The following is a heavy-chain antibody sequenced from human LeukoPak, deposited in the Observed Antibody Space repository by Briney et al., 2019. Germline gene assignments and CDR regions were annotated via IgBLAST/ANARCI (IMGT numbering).Heavy chain of an antibody. CDR3: ARGRYCSADICSGGDAFDI. Sequence: SETLSLTCTVSGGSINNYYWSWVRQPAGKGLEWIVRICTHGSTNYNPSLKSRVTMSVDTSKNQVSLKLSSVTAADTAVYYCARGRYCSADICSGGDAFDIWGQGTMVSVSS. D-gene: IGHD2-15*01. V-gene: IGHV4-4*07. CDR1: GGSINNYY. J-gene: IGHJ3*02. CDR2: ICTHGST.